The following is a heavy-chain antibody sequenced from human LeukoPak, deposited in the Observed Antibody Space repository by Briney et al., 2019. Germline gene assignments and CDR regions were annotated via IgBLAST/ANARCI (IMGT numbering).Heavy chain of an antibody. J-gene: IGHJ4*02. Sequence: GSLRLSCAASGFTFSSYGMSWVRQAPGKGLEWVSAISGSGGSTYYADSVKGRFTISRDNSKNTLYLQMNSLRAEDTAVYYCAKDMYYDSSGPVFDYWGQGTLVTVSS. CDR1: GFTFSSYG. V-gene: IGHV3-23*01. D-gene: IGHD3-22*01. CDR3: AKDMYYDSSGPVFDY. CDR2: ISGSGGST.